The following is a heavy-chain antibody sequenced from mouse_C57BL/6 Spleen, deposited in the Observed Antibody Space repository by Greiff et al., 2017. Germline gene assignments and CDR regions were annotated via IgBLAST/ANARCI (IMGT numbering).Heavy chain of an antibody. D-gene: IGHD2-1*01. CDR1: GYTFTDYN. CDR3: ARVYYGNLYAMDY. CDR2: INPNNGGT. V-gene: IGHV1-22*01. Sequence: EVQLQQSGPELVKPGASVKMSCKASGYTFTDYNMHWVKQSHGKSLEWIGYINPNNGGTSYNQKFKGKATLTVSKSSSTAYMELRSLTSEDSAVYYCARVYYGNLYAMDYWGQGTSVTVSS. J-gene: IGHJ4*01.